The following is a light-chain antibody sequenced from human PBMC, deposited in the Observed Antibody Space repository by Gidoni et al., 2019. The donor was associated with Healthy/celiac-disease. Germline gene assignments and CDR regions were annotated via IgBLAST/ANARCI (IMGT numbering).Light chain of an antibody. V-gene: IGKV3-20*01. Sequence: EIVLTQSPGTLSLSPGERATLSCRASQSVSSSYLAWYQQKPGQAPRLLIYGASSRATGIPDRFSGSGSGTDFTLTISRLEPEDFAVYYCQQYGSPSWCSFGQGTKLEIK. J-gene: IGKJ2*04. CDR2: GAS. CDR1: QSVSSSY. CDR3: QQYGSPSWCS.